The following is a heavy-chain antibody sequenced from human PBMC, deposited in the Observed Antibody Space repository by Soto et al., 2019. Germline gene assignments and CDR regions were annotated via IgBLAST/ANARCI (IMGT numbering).Heavy chain of an antibody. CDR2: IYPGDSDT. Sequence: PGESLKISCKGSGYSFTSYWIGWVRQMPGKGLEWMGIIYPGDSDTRYSPSFQGQVTISADKSISTAYLQWSSLKASDPAMYYCARLNHPTDYYDSSGYLAPFDYWGQGTLVTVSS. CDR3: ARLNHPTDYYDSSGYLAPFDY. V-gene: IGHV5-51*01. J-gene: IGHJ4*02. CDR1: GYSFTSYW. D-gene: IGHD3-22*01.